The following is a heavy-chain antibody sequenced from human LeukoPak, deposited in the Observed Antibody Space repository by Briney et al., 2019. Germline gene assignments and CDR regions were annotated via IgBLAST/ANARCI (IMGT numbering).Heavy chain of an antibody. V-gene: IGHV4-4*09. CDR2: IYTTGST. CDR1: GGSISSYY. Sequence: SETLSLTCTVSGGSISSYYWSWIRQAPGKGLEWIGYIYTTGSTNYNPSLKSRVTISVDPSKNQFSLKLSSVAAADTAVYYCAGIPAAIMAGYYYYYMDVWGKGTTVTVSS. CDR3: AGIPAAIMAGYYYYYMDV. D-gene: IGHD2-2*01. J-gene: IGHJ6*03.